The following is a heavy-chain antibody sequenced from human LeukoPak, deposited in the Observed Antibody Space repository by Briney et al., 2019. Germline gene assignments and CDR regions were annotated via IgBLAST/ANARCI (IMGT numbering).Heavy chain of an antibody. V-gene: IGHV3-23*01. CDR3: AKESSSGYRYFDY. J-gene: IGHJ4*02. Sequence: GGSLRLSCAASGFTFSSHAMTWVRQAPGKGLEWVSAISGSGGSTYYADSVKGRFTISRDNSKNTLYLQMNSLRAEDTAVYYCAKESSSGYRYFDYWGQGTLVTVSS. CDR2: ISGSGGST. D-gene: IGHD3-22*01. CDR1: GFTFSSHA.